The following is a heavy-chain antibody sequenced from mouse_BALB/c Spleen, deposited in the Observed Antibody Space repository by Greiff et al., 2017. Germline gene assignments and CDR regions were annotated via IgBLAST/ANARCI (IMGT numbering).Heavy chain of an antibody. Sequence: EVKLMESGGGLVKPGGSLKLSCAASGFTFSDYYMYWVRQTPEKRLEWVATISDGGSYTYYPDSVKGRFTISRDNAKNNLYLQMSSLKSEDTAMYYCARDHGNYPFAYWGQGTLVTVSA. V-gene: IGHV5-4*02. CDR3: ARDHGNYPFAY. CDR2: ISDGGSYT. D-gene: IGHD2-1*01. J-gene: IGHJ3*01. CDR1: GFTFSDYY.